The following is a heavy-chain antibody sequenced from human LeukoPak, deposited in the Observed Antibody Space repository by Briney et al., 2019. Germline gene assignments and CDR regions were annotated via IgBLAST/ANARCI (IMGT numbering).Heavy chain of an antibody. CDR1: GFTFSSYS. D-gene: IGHD3-10*01. J-gene: IGHJ4*02. CDR3: ARDPDYYGSGTYYNHYFDY. CDR2: ISSSSSYI. Sequence: GGSLRLSCAASGFTFSSYSMNWVRQAPGKGLEWASSISSSSSYIYYADSVKGRFTISRDNAKNSLYLQMTSLRDEDTAVYYCARDPDYYGSGTYYNHYFDYWGQGTLVTVSS. V-gene: IGHV3-21*01.